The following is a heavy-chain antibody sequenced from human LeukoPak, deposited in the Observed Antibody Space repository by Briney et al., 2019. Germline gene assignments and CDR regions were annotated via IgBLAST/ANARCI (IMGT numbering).Heavy chain of an antibody. CDR3: XXXTIVVVTYFDY. D-gene: IGHD3-22*01. V-gene: IGHV3-23*01. CDR2: ISGSGGST. J-gene: IGHJ4*02. Sequence: GGSLRLSCAASGFTFSSYAMSWVRQAPGKGLEWVSAISGSGGSTYYADSVKGRFTISRDNSKNTLYLQMNSLRAEDTAVYYCXXXTIVVVTYFDYWGQGTLVTVSS. CDR1: GFTFSSYA.